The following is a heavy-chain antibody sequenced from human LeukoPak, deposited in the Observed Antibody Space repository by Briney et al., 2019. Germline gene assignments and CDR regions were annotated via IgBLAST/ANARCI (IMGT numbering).Heavy chain of an antibody. J-gene: IGHJ5*02. D-gene: IGHD2-8*02. Sequence: SETLSLTCTVSGGSISSYYWSWIRQPPGKGLEWIGHIYYSGSTNYNPSLKSRVTISVDTSKNQFSLKLSSVTAADTAVYYCARESTGSGWFDPWGQGALVTVSS. CDR1: GGSISSYY. CDR2: IYYSGST. V-gene: IGHV4-59*12. CDR3: ARESTGSGWFDP.